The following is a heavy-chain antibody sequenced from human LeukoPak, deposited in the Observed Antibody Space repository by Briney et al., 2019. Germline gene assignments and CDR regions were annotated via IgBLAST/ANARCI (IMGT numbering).Heavy chain of an antibody. CDR3: ARVEGGGRRGYWFDP. J-gene: IGHJ5*02. Sequence: EASVKVSCKASGYIFTSYGISWVRQAPGLGLEWIGWSSTYNGNTNYAQKFQGRVTMTTDTSTSTAYMELRSLTSDDTAVYYCARVEGGGRRGYWFDPWGQGTLVTVSS. D-gene: IGHD3-16*01. CDR2: SSTYNGNT. V-gene: IGHV1-18*01. CDR1: GYIFTSYG.